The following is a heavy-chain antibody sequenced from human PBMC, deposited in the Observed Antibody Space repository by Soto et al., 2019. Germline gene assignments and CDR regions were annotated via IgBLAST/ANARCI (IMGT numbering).Heavy chain of an antibody. J-gene: IGHJ4*01. CDR3: AKAMSSSWYGALDH. V-gene: IGHV3-23*01. CDR2: ISNSGGST. D-gene: IGHD6-13*01. Sequence: SRWCGAAGLSFGGFGVSLVSTAPGKGPEWVSDISNSGGSTYYVESVKGRLTISRDNSKNTLYLQMNSLRAEDTAVYYCAKAMSSSWYGALDHWGHGTLVTFSS. CDR1: GLSFGGFG.